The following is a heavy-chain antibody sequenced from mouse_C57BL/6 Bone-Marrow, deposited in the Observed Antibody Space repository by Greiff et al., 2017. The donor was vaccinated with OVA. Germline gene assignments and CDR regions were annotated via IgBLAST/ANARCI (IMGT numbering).Heavy chain of an antibody. CDR2: ISSGGSYT. CDR1: GFTFSSYG. CDR3: ARRPRQLRLEYYFDY. J-gene: IGHJ2*01. Sequence: EVTLVESGGDLVKPGGSLKLSCAASGFTFSSYGMSWVRQTPDKRLEWVATISSGGSYTYYPDSVKGRFTISRDNAKNTLYLQMSSLKSEDTAMYYCARRPRQLRLEYYFDYWGQGTTLTVSS. D-gene: IGHD3-2*02. V-gene: IGHV5-6*02.